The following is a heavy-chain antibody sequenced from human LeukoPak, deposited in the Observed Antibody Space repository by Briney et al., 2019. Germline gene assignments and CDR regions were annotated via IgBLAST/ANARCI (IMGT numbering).Heavy chain of an antibody. V-gene: IGHV1-8*01. D-gene: IGHD3-22*01. J-gene: IGHJ4*02. Sequence: ASVKVSCKASGYTFTSYDINWVRQATGQGLEWMGWMNPNSGNTGYAQKFQGRVTMTRNTSISTAYMEMSSLRSEDTAVYYCARTLKLSSGYYPALNWGQGTLVTVSS. CDR2: MNPNSGNT. CDR3: ARTLKLSSGYYPALN. CDR1: GYTFTSYD.